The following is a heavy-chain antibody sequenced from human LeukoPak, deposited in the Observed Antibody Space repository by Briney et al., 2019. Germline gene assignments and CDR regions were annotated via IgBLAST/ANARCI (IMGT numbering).Heavy chain of an antibody. V-gene: IGHV4-59*08. CDR2: IYYSGST. J-gene: IGHJ4*02. CDR3: ARRPVGDNFDY. CDR1: GGSISNYY. Sequence: SETRSLTCTVSGGSISNYYWNWIRQPPGEGLGWIGYIYYSGSTNYNPSFKSRVTISVDTSKNQFSLKLSSVTAADTAVYYCARRPVGDNFDYWGQGTLVTVSS. D-gene: IGHD3-16*01.